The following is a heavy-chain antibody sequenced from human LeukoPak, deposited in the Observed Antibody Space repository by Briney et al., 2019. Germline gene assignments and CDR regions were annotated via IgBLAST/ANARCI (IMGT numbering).Heavy chain of an antibody. J-gene: IGHJ4*02. CDR1: GYTFTSYD. D-gene: IGHD6-19*01. Sequence: GASVKVSCKASGYTFTSYDINSVRQVTGQGLEWMGWMNPNSGNTGYAQKFQGRVTMTRNTSISTAYMELSSLRSEDTAVYYCARVGADSSGWYDYWGQGTLVTVSS. CDR2: MNPNSGNT. V-gene: IGHV1-8*01. CDR3: ARVGADSSGWYDY.